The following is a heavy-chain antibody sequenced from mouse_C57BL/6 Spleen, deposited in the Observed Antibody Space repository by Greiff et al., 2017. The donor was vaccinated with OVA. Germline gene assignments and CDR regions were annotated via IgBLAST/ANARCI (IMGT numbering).Heavy chain of an antibody. J-gene: IGHJ2*01. Sequence: QVHVKQPGAELVRPGTSVKLSCKASGYTFTSYWMHWVKQRPGQGLEWIGVIDPSDSYTNYNQKFKGKATLTVDTSSSTAYMQLSSLTSEDSAVYYCARGIGSSYFDYWGQGTTLTVSS. CDR3: ARGIGSSYFDY. CDR1: GYTFTSYW. D-gene: IGHD1-1*01. CDR2: IDPSDSYT. V-gene: IGHV1-59*01.